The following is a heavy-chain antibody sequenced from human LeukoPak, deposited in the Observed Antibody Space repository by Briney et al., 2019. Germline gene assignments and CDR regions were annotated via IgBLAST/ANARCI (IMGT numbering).Heavy chain of an antibody. CDR1: GFTFSSYS. CDR2: ISSSSTYM. J-gene: IGHJ4*02. CDR3: ARDLTGLQFNY. D-gene: IGHD2-15*01. Sequence: GGSLRLSCAASGFTFSSYSMSWVRQAPGKGLEWVSSISSSSTYMFYADSVKGRFTISRDNAKNSRYLKMNSLRAEDTAVYYCARDLTGLQFNYWGQGTLVTVSS. V-gene: IGHV3-21*01.